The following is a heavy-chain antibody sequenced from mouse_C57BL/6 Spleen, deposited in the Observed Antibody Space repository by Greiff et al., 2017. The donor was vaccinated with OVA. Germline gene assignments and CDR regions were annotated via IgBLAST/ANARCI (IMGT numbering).Heavy chain of an antibody. CDR1: GFTFSDYG. CDR3: ARGIYYYGSSYSYWYFDV. CDR2: ISSGSSTI. Sequence: EVQLQQSGGGLVKPGGSLKLSCAASGFTFSDYGMHWVRQAPEKGLEWVAYISSGSSTIYYADTVKGRFTISRDNAKNTLFLQMTSLRSEDTAMYYCARGIYYYGSSYSYWYFDVWGTGTTVTVSS. J-gene: IGHJ1*03. V-gene: IGHV5-17*01. D-gene: IGHD1-1*01.